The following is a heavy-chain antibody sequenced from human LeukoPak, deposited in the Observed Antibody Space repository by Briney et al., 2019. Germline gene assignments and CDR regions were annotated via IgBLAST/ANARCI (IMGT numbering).Heavy chain of an antibody. J-gene: IGHJ6*02. CDR1: GSTFKDYG. D-gene: IGHD1-26*01. CDR2: INWSGGGT. V-gene: IGHV3-9*01. CDR3: AKHMRATNTYSFFGLDV. Sequence: GRSLRLSCAATGSTFKDYGMHWVRQPPGKGLEWVSSINWSGGGTDYADSVKGRFTISGDNAKNSLYLQLSSLRPEDTALYYCAKHMRATNTYSFFGLDVWGQGTTVTVSS.